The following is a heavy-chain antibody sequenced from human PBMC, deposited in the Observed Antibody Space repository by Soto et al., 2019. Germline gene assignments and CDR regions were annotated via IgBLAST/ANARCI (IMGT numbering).Heavy chain of an antibody. CDR1: AFTLSGDH. CDR3: ARDGGIAARHYYGMDV. CDR2: TRNKANNYST. J-gene: IGHJ6*02. V-gene: IGHV3-72*01. D-gene: IGHD6-6*01. Sequence: GGSLRLSCAASAFTLSGDHMGWVRQAPGKGLEWVGRTRNKANNYSTEYAASVKGRFTISRDDSKNSLYLQMNSLKTEDTAVYYCARDGGIAARHYYGMDVWGQGTTVTVSS.